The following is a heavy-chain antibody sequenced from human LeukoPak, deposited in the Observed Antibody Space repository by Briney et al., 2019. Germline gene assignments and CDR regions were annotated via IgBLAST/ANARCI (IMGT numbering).Heavy chain of an antibody. V-gene: IGHV3-74*01. D-gene: IGHD7-27*01. Sequence: PGGSLRLSCAASGFTFSGHWMYWLRQAPGKGLAWVSRINGDGSATNYAGSMKGRFTISRDNARNIVYLQMNSLGEDDTAVYYCARDLNWGQVDYWGQGTLVTVSS. CDR3: ARDLNWGQVDY. CDR1: GFTFSGHW. J-gene: IGHJ4*02. CDR2: INGDGSAT.